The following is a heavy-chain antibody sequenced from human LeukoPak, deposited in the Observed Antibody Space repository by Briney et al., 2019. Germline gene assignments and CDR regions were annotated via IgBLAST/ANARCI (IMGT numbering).Heavy chain of an antibody. CDR1: GFTFSSYS. D-gene: IGHD6-19*01. J-gene: IGHJ4*02. V-gene: IGHV3-21*05. CDR3: ARKSSAVAGPFDY. Sequence: KSGGSLRLSCAASGFTFSSYSMNWVRQAPGKGLEWVSYISSSSSYIYYADSVKGRFTISRDNAKNSLYLQMNSLRAEDTAVYYCARKSSAVAGPFDYWGQGTLVTVSS. CDR2: ISSSSSYI.